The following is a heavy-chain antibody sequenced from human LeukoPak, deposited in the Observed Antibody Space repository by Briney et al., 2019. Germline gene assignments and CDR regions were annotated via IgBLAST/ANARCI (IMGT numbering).Heavy chain of an antibody. V-gene: IGHV3-23*01. CDR3: AKYAIPGIAAAGPLDP. Sequence: GGSLRLSCAASGFTFSSYAMSWVRQAPGKGLEWVSAISGSGGSTYYADSVKGRFTISRDNSKNTLYLQMNSLRAEDTAVYYCAKYAIPGIAAAGPLDPWGQGTLVTVSS. J-gene: IGHJ5*02. CDR1: GFTFSSYA. CDR2: ISGSGGST. D-gene: IGHD6-13*01.